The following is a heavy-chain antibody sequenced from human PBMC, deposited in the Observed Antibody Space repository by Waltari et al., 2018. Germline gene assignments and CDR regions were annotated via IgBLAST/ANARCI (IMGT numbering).Heavy chain of an antibody. D-gene: IGHD1-26*01. CDR1: GYTFTSYY. V-gene: IGHV1-46*01. CDR2: IERRGGST. CDR3: ARVSEGRVGAFDI. Sequence: QVQLVQSGAEVKKPGASVKVSCKASGYTFTSYYMHWVRQAPGQGLEWMGIIERRGGSTSNAQKCQGRGTMTRDTSTSTGYMELSSLRSEETAVDYGARVSEGRVGAFDIWGQGTMVTVSS. J-gene: IGHJ3*02.